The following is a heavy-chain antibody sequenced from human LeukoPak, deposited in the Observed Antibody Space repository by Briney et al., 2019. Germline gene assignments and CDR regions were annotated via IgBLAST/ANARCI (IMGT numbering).Heavy chain of an antibody. J-gene: IGHJ4*02. CDR3: AKFRSSTQPPGY. D-gene: IGHD2-2*01. CDR1: GFTFSSYG. V-gene: IGHV3-30*02. CDR2: IRYDGSNK. Sequence: GGSLRLSCAASGFTFSSYGMHWVRQAPGKGLEWVAFIRYDGSNKYYADSVKGRFTISRDNSKNTLYLQMNSLRAEDTAVYYCAKFRSSTQPPGYWGQGTLVTVSS.